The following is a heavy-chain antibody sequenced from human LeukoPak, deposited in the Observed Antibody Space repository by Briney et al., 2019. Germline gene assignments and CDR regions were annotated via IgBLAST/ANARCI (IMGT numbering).Heavy chain of an antibody. Sequence: ASVKVSCKVSGHTLTESSMHWVRQAPGKGLEWMGGFDPEDGETIYAQKFQGRVTMTEDTSTDTAYMELSSLRSEDTAVYYCAMFSYSSGCYAGWGQGTLVTVSS. V-gene: IGHV1-24*01. CDR1: GHTLTESS. CDR2: FDPEDGET. D-gene: IGHD6-19*01. J-gene: IGHJ4*02. CDR3: AMFSYSSGCYAG.